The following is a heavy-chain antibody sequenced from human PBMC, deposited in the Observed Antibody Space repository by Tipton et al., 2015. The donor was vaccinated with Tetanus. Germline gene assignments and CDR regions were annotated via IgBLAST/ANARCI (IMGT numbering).Heavy chain of an antibody. CDR1: GYRFTDYW. CDR2: IYPDDSDT. Sequence: VQLVQSGAEVKKAGESLKISCKGSGYRFTDYWIGWVRQMPGKGLEWMGIIYPDDSDTKYSPSFQGQVTISGDKSINTAYLQWSSLKGSDPAMYFCARLGRQGGARRKLYYSSFLDVWGKGTTVTVSS. J-gene: IGHJ6*03. CDR3: ARLGRQGGARRKLYYSSFLDV. D-gene: IGHD1-14*01. V-gene: IGHV5-51*01.